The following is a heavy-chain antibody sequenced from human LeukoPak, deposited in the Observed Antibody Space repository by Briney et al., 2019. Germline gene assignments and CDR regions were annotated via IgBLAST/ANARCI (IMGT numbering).Heavy chain of an antibody. V-gene: IGHV3-23*01. D-gene: IGHD4-17*01. CDR3: AKDLALTVTTPIDY. CDR2: ISGSGGST. Sequence: PGGSLRLSCAASGFTFSIYAMSCVREAPGKGLEWVSAISGSGGSTYYADSEKGRFTISRVNSKNTLYLQMNSLRAEDTAVYYCAKDLALTVTTPIDYWGQGTLVTVSS. CDR1: GFTFSIYA. J-gene: IGHJ4*02.